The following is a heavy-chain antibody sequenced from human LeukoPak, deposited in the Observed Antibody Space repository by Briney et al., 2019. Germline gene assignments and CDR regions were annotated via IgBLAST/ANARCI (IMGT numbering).Heavy chain of an antibody. D-gene: IGHD6-19*01. J-gene: IGHJ4*02. Sequence: SETLSLTCTVSGGSISSGGYYWSWIRQPPGKGLEWIGSLYYSGNTYYNPSLKSRVTISVDTSKNQFSLKLSSVTAADTAVYYCARLLVAGTRIDYWGQGTLVSVSS. CDR3: ARLLVAGTRIDY. CDR2: LYYSGNT. V-gene: IGHV4-39*01. CDR1: GGSISSGGYY.